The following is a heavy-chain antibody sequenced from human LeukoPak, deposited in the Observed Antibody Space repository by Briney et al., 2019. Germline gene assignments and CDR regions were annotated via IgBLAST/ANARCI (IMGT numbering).Heavy chain of an antibody. J-gene: IGHJ4*02. V-gene: IGHV4-61*02. CDR2: IYTSGST. CDR3: ARAGVVVTADLDY. Sequence: SETLSLTCTVSGGSISSGSYYWSWIRQPPGKGLEWIGRIYTSGSTNYNPSLKSRVTISVDTSKNQFSLKLSSVTAAVTAVYYCARAGVVVTADLDYWGQGTLVTVSS. CDR1: GGSISSGSYY. D-gene: IGHD2-21*02.